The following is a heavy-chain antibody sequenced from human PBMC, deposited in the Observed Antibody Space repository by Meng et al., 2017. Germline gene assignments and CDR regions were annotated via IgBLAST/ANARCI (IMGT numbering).Heavy chain of an antibody. D-gene: IGHD1-26*01. CDR3: ATVLVGAFDI. V-gene: IGHV3-23*01. Sequence: GESLKISCAASGFTFSSYAMSWVRQAPGKGLEWVSASSGSGGSTYYADSVKGRFTISRDNSKNTLYLQMNSLRAEDTAVYYCATVLVGAFDIWGQGTMVTVSS. J-gene: IGHJ3*02. CDR1: GFTFSSYA. CDR2: SSGSGGST.